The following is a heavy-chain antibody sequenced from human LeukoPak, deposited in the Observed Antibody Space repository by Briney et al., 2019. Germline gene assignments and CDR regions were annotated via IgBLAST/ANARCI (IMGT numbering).Heavy chain of an antibody. V-gene: IGHV4-59*01. Sequence: PSETLSLTCTVFGGSIRTYYWSWIRQPPGKGLEWIGYVSYSGTTNYNPSLKSRVTISMDTSKDQFSLKLSSVTAADTAVYYCATAGRSVELSLGYWGQGTLVTVSS. CDR2: VSYSGTT. CDR3: ATAGRSVELSLGY. J-gene: IGHJ4*02. D-gene: IGHD3-16*02. CDR1: GGSIRTYY.